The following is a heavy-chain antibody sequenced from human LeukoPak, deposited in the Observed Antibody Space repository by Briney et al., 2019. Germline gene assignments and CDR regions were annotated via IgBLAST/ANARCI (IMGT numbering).Heavy chain of an antibody. CDR3: ARGLGYGDYVA. V-gene: IGHV4-4*07. CDR2: IYTSGST. D-gene: IGHD4-17*01. J-gene: IGHJ5*02. Sequence: SETLSLTCTVSGSISGYYWSWIRQPPGKGLEWIGRIYTSGSTNYNPSLKSRVTMSVDTSKNQFSLKLSSVTAADTAVYYCARGLGYGDYVAWGQGTLVTVSS. CDR1: GSISGYY.